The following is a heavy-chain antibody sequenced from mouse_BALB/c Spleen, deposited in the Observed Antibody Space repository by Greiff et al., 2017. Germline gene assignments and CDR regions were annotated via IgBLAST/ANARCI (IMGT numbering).Heavy chain of an antibody. CDR2: IDPFNGGT. Sequence: EVQLVESGAELMKPGASVKISCKASGYSFTSYYMHWVKQSHGKSLEWIGYIDPFNGGTSYNQKFKGKATLTVDKSSSTAYMHLSSLTSEDSAVYYYARSKGYDRFAYWGQGTLVTVSA. CDR1: GYSFTSYY. D-gene: IGHD2-14*01. J-gene: IGHJ3*01. V-gene: IGHV1S135*01. CDR3: ARSKGYDRFAY.